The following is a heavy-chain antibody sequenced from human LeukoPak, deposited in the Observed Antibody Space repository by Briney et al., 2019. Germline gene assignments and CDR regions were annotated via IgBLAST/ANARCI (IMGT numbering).Heavy chain of an antibody. CDR1: GGTFSSYA. Sequence: SVKVSCKASGGTFSSYAISWVRQAPGQGLEWMGVIIPIFGTANYAQKFQGRVTITADESASTAYMELSSLRSEDTAVYYCATPGIFGVVRDYYYYGMDVWGQGTTVTVSS. V-gene: IGHV1-69*13. J-gene: IGHJ6*02. D-gene: IGHD3-3*01. CDR3: ATPGIFGVVRDYYYYGMDV. CDR2: IIPIFGTA.